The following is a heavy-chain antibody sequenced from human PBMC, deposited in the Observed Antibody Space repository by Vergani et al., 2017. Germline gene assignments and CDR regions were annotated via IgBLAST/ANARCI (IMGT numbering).Heavy chain of an antibody. CDR2: ISDRSASI. CDR1: GFSFSNSN. CDR3: ARSRYCGGDCYRGLTYYFDY. V-gene: IGHV3-48*01. D-gene: IGHD2-21*02. Sequence: EVQLVESGGGLVQPGGSLRLSCAASGFSFSNSNMNWVRQAPGKGLEWISYISDRSASIYYAASVRGRFTVSRDNARNSLSLQMNSLRAEDTAVYYCARSRYCGGDCYRGLTYYFDYWGQGTLVTVSS. J-gene: IGHJ4*02.